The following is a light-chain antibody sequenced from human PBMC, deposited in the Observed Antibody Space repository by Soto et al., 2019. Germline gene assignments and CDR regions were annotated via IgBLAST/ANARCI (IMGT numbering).Light chain of an antibody. Sequence: EIVLTQSPATLSLSPGERATLSCRASQSVSSYLAWYQQKPGQAPRLLIYDASNRATGIPARFSGSGSGIDFTLTISRLEPEDFAVYYCQQRSNWPLTFGGGTKVEIK. J-gene: IGKJ4*01. CDR2: DAS. V-gene: IGKV3-11*01. CDR3: QQRSNWPLT. CDR1: QSVSSY.